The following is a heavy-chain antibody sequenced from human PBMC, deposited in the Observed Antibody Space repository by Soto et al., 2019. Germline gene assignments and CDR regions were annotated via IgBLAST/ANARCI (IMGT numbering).Heavy chain of an antibody. CDR3: ARGQEQQLVFGSASMFDY. D-gene: IGHD6-13*01. V-gene: IGHV1-18*01. J-gene: IGHJ4*02. CDR2: ISAYNGNT. CDR1: GYTFTSYG. Sequence: GASVKVSCKASGYTFTSYGISWVRQAPGQGLEWMGWISAYNGNTNYAQKLQGRVTMTTDTSTSTAYMELRSLRSDDTAVYYCARGQEQQLVFGSASMFDYWGQGTLVTVSS.